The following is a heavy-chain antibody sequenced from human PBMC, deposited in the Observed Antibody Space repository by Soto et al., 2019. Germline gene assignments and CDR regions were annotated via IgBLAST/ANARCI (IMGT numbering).Heavy chain of an antibody. J-gene: IGHJ4*02. CDR2: IYSGGST. D-gene: IGHD2-2*01. V-gene: IGHV3-66*01. CDR3: ASIGYCSSTSCHEVDY. CDR1: GFTVSSNY. Sequence: EVQLVESGGGLVQPGGSLRLSCAASGFTVSSNYMSWVRQAPGKGLEWVSVIYSGGSTYYADSVKGRFTISRDNSKNRLYLQMNSLRAEDTAVYYCASIGYCSSTSCHEVDYWGQGTLVTVSS.